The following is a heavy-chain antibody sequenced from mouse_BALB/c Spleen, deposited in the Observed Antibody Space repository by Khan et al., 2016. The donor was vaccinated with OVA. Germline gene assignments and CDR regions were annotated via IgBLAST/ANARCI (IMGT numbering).Heavy chain of an antibody. Sequence: VQLKQSGPDLVKPGASVKMSCKASGYSFTGYYMNWVKQSHGKSIVCIGRVNPNTGNTNYNQKFRGKAILIVDTSSSTAYMELRSLTSEDSAVYYCSRGYDFFAYWGQGTLVTVAA. J-gene: IGHJ3*01. CDR1: GYSFTGYY. V-gene: IGHV1-26*01. CDR2: VNPNTGNT. CDR3: SRGYDFFAY. D-gene: IGHD2-14*01.